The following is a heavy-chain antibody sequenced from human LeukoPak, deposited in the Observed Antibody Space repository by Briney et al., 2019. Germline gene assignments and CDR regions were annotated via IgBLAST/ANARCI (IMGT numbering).Heavy chain of an antibody. CDR1: GFTFSSYG. CDR2: IRFDGSDK. J-gene: IGHJ4*02. V-gene: IGHV3-30*02. D-gene: IGHD3-22*01. Sequence: GGSLRLSCAAFGFTFSSYGMHWVRQAPGKGLEWVAFIRFDGSDKYYADSVKGRFTISRDDSKNTLYLQMNSLRPEDTAVYHCTKSDTSGYRTYHFNYWGQGTLVTVSS. CDR3: TKSDTSGYRTYHFNY.